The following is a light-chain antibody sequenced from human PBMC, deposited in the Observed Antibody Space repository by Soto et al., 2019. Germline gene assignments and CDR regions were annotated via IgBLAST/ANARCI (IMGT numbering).Light chain of an antibody. V-gene: IGLV2-8*01. J-gene: IGLJ1*01. CDR3: RSYAGSNNYV. Sequence: QSVLTQPPSASGSPGQSVTISCTGTSSDVGGYNYVSWYQQHPGKAPKLMIYGVSKRPSGVPDRFSGSKSGNTASLTVSGLQTEDEDDYFCRSYAGSNNYVFGTGNKVT. CDR1: SSDVGGYNY. CDR2: GVS.